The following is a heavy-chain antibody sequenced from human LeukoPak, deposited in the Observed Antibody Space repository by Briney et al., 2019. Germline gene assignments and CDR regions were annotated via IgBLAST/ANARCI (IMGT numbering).Heavy chain of an antibody. J-gene: IGHJ4*02. CDR2: IGGSGGST. D-gene: IGHD6-13*01. Sequence: PGGSLRLSCAASGFTFSSYAMSWVRQAPGKGLEWVSAIGGSGGSTYYADSVKGRFTISRDNSKNTLYLQMNGLRAEDTAVYYCAKEGRWQQLVRAVWGQGTLVTVSS. V-gene: IGHV3-23*01. CDR3: AKEGRWQQLVRAV. CDR1: GFTFSSYA.